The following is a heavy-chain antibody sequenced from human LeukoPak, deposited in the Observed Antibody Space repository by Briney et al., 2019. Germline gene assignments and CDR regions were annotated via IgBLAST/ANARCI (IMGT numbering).Heavy chain of an antibody. J-gene: IGHJ6*02. D-gene: IGHD1/OR15-1a*01. CDR3: ARDRIATTGMDV. V-gene: IGHV3-21*01. CDR2: TSSSSSYI. Sequence: PGGSLRLSCAASGFTFSSYSMNWVRQAPGKGLEWVSSTSSSSSYIYYADSVKGRFTISRDNAKNSLYLQMNSLRAEDTAVYYCARDRIATTGMDVWGQGTTVTVSS. CDR1: GFTFSSYS.